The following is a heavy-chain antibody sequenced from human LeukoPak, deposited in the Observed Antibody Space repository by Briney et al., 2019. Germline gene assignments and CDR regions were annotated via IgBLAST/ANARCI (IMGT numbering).Heavy chain of an antibody. CDR2: ISYDGSNK. J-gene: IGHJ6*02. CDR1: GFTFSSYA. Sequence: GGSLRLSCAASGFTFSSYAMHWVRQAPGKGLEWVAVISYDGSNKYYADSVKGRFTISRDNSKNTLYLQMNSLRAEDTAVYYCATLRPVGYCSSTSCYLESGGGMDVWGQGTTVTVSS. CDR3: ATLRPVGYCSSTSCYLESGGGMDV. V-gene: IGHV3-30-3*01. D-gene: IGHD2-2*01.